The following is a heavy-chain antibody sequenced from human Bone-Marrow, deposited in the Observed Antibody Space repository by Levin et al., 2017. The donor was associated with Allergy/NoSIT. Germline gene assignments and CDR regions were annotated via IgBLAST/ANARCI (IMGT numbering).Heavy chain of an antibody. V-gene: IGHV4-59*02. J-gene: IGHJ3*01. CDR3: ARDLIPVDFAFDV. CDR1: GVSVSDYY. CDR2: ISYTGST. Sequence: KTSETLSLTCTVSGVSVSDYYWSWIRQAPGKGLEWIGYISYTGSTHFNPSLKSPGFISVDKSKNQLSLNLRFVTAADTAVYFCARDLIPVDFAFDVWGPGTKLTVTS. D-gene: IGHD3-3*01.